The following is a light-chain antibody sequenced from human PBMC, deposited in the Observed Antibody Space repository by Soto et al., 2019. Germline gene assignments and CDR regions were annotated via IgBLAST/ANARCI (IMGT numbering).Light chain of an antibody. V-gene: IGLV2-23*02. CDR1: SSDVGSYNL. Sequence: QSVLTQPASVSGSPGQSITISCTGTSSDVGSYNLVSWYQQHLGKAPKLMIYEVSKRPSGVSNRFSGSKSGNTASLTISGLQAEDEADYYCCSYAGSSTSYVFGTGTKVAVL. CDR2: EVS. J-gene: IGLJ1*01. CDR3: CSYAGSSTSYV.